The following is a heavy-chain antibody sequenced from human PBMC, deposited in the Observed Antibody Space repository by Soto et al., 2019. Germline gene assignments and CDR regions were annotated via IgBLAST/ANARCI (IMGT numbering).Heavy chain of an antibody. CDR1: GYTFTGYF. CDR2: INPNSGGT. V-gene: IGHV1-2*04. CDR3: ARDLNPSIAAQDYYYGMDV. D-gene: IGHD6-6*01. J-gene: IGHJ6*02. Sequence: ASVKVSCKASGYTFTGYFMHWVRPAPGKGLEWMGWINPNSGGTNYAQKFQGWVTMTRDTSISTAYMELSRLRSDDTAVYYCARDLNPSIAAQDYYYGMDVWGQGTTVTVSS.